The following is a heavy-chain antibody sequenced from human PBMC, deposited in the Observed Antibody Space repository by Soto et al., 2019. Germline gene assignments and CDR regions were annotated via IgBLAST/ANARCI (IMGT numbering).Heavy chain of an antibody. D-gene: IGHD3-10*01. CDR3: AKEDSGVSGYMDV. Sequence: EVQLVESGGGLVQPGRSLRLSCIASGFNFNDHGMHWVRQAPGKGLEWVSGITWHSDGMGYADSVTGRFTISRDNAKNSLYLQMNSLRVEDTALYYCAKEDSGVSGYMDVWGKGTTVTVSS. CDR2: ITWHSDGM. V-gene: IGHV3-9*01. J-gene: IGHJ6*03. CDR1: GFNFNDHG.